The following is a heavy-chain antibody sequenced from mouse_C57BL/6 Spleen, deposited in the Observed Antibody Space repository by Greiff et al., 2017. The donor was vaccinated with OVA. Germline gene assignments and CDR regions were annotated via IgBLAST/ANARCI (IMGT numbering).Heavy chain of an antibody. CDR1: GYTFTSYW. CDR2: IDPSDSYT. Sequence: QVQLQQPGAELVRPGTSVKLSCKASGYTFTSYWMHWVKQRPGQGLEWIGVIDPSDSYTNYNQKFTGKATLTVDTSSSTAYMQLSSLTSEDSAVYYCARRVDYDGYYYAMDYWGQGTSVTVSS. J-gene: IGHJ4*01. V-gene: IGHV1-59*01. CDR3: ARRVDYDGYYYAMDY. D-gene: IGHD2-3*01.